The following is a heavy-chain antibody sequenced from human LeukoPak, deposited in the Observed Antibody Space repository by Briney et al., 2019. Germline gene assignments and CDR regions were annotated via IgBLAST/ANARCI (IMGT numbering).Heavy chain of an antibody. V-gene: IGHV3-23*01. Sequence: GGSLRLSCAASGFTFSSYAMSWVRHAPGKGLELVSAISGSGGSTYYADSVKGRFTISRDNSKNTLYLQMNSLRAEDTAVYYCAKNYGSGSYQEFDPWGQGTLVTVSS. CDR1: GFTFSSYA. CDR2: ISGSGGST. D-gene: IGHD3-10*01. CDR3: AKNYGSGSYQEFDP. J-gene: IGHJ5*02.